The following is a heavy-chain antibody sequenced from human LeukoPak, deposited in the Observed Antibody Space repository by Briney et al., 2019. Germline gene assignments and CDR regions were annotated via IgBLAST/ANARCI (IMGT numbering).Heavy chain of an antibody. CDR2: IYHSGST. CDR3: ARDRGYSGYETGY. Sequence: PSETLSLTCTVSGYSISSGYYWGWIRQPPGKGLEWIGSIYHSGSTYYNPSLKSRVTISVDTSKNQFSLKLSSVTAADTAVYYCARDRGYSGYETGYWGQGTLVTVSS. J-gene: IGHJ4*02. D-gene: IGHD5-12*01. CDR1: GYSISSGYY. V-gene: IGHV4-38-2*02.